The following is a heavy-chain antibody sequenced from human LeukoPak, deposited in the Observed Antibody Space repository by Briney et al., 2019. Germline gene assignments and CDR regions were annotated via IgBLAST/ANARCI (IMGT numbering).Heavy chain of an antibody. D-gene: IGHD2-2*01. CDR2: IYTSGST. V-gene: IGHV4-4*07. CDR3: ARVGCSSTSCTKFDY. CDR1: GGSISSYY. Sequence: SETLSLTYTVSGGSISSYYWSWIRQPAGKGLEWIGRIYTSGSTNYNPSFKSRVTMSVDTSKNQFSLKLSSVTAADTAVYYCARVGCSSTSCTKFDYWGQGTLVTVSS. J-gene: IGHJ4*02.